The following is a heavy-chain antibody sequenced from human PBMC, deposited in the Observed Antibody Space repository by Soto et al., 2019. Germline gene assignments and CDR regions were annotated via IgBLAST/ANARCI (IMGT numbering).Heavy chain of an antibody. CDR1: GFTFSTYE. D-gene: IGHD1-20*01. V-gene: IGHV3-48*03. Sequence: LRLSCAASGFTFSTYEMNWVRQAPGKGLEWVSYITSSGSTMYYADSVKGRFTISRDNAKNSLYLQMNSLRAEDTAVYYCAREGPYNCDLAFDYWGQGTLVTVSS. J-gene: IGHJ4*02. CDR2: ITSSGSTM. CDR3: AREGPYNCDLAFDY.